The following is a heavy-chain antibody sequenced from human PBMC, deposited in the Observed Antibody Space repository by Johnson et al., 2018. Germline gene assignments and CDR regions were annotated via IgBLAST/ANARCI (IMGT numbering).Heavy chain of an antibody. V-gene: IGHV3-13*01. D-gene: IGHD2-21*02. CDR1: GFTFSRYD. CDR2: IGTAGAT. CDR3: SRLGAYCGGDCLDAFDI. J-gene: IGHJ3*02. Sequence: VQLVESGGGVVQPGRSLRLSCAASGFTFSRYDMHWVRQATGKGLEWVSAIGTAGATSYPGSVKGRFTISRENAKNSLYLQMNSLRDEDTAVYYVSRLGAYCGGDCLDAFDIWGQGTMVTVSS.